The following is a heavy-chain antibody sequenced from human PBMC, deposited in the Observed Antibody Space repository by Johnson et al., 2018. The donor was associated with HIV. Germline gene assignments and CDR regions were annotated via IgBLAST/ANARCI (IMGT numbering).Heavy chain of an antibody. CDR1: GFSFEDYG. V-gene: IGHV3-20*04. Sequence: EQLVEYGGGVVRLGGYLRLSCAASGFSFEDYGMSWVRQAPGKGLEWVSGINSNGGSTGYAESVKGRFSISRDNAKNSLYLQMNSLRAEDTALYYCAWSTVGATTGGAFAIWGQGTMVTVSS. D-gene: IGHD1-26*01. CDR2: INSNGGST. CDR3: AWSTVGATTGGAFAI. J-gene: IGHJ3*02.